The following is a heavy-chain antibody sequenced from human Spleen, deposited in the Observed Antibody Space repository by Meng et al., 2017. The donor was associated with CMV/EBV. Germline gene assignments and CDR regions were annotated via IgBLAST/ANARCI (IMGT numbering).Heavy chain of an antibody. CDR2: ISYDGSNK. D-gene: IGHD3-16*01. Sequence: GESLKISCAASGFTFSSYAMHWVRQAPGKGLEWVAVISYDGSNKYYADSVKGRFTISRDNSKNTLYLQMNSLRAEDTAVYYCASEAPVYDAFDVCGQGTMVTVSS. J-gene: IGHJ3*01. V-gene: IGHV3-30*04. CDR3: ASEAPVYDAFDV. CDR1: GFTFSSYA.